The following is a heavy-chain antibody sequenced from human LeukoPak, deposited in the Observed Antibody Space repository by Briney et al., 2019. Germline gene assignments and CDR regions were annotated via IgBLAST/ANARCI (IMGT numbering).Heavy chain of an antibody. D-gene: IGHD3-16*01. V-gene: IGHV1-69*04. CDR1: GGTFSSYA. CDR2: IIPIFGIA. CDR3: ARDYVAPYYYYGMDV. Sequence: SVKVSCKASGGTFSSYAISWVRQAPGQGLEWMGRIIPIFGIANYAQKFQGRVTIAADKSTSTAYMELSSLRSEDTAVYYCARDYVAPYYYYGMDVWGQGTTVTVSS. J-gene: IGHJ6*02.